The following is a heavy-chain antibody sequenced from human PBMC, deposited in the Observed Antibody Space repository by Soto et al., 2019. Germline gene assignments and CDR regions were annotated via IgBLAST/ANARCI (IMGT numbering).Heavy chain of an antibody. J-gene: IGHJ6*02. D-gene: IGHD6-19*01. CDR2: IYPGDSDT. V-gene: IGHV5-51*01. CDR1: GYTFTDYW. Sequence: LGEPLKISCKGSGYTFTDYWIGWVRQLPGKGLEWMGIIYPGDSDTRYSPSFQGHVTITVDKSTSTAYLQWNTLKASDTAMYYCARHSSNFRYHYYAMDVWGQGTTVTVSS. CDR3: ARHSSNFRYHYYAMDV.